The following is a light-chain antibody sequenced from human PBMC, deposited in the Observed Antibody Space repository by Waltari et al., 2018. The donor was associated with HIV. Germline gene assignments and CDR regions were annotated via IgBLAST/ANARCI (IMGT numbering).Light chain of an antibody. J-gene: IGLJ3*02. CDR2: EVA. CDR1: SRALGGSDY. CDR3: SSYTSSISLVV. Sequence: QSALTQPPSVSGSLGQSITLSCTGTSRALGGSDYVSWYQQHPGRAPKLLIFEVANRPSGVSSRFSASKSGNTASLTISGLQAEDEADYYCSSYTSSISLVVFGGGTKLTVL. V-gene: IGLV2-14*01.